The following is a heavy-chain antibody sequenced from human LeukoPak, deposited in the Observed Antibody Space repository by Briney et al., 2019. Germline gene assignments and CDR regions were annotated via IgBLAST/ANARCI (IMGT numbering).Heavy chain of an antibody. V-gene: IGHV4-39*01. D-gene: IGHD2-21*02. CDR3: ARRRLTYFDY. CDR1: GGSISSTSYS. Sequence: PSETLSLTCTVSGGSISSTSYSWGWIRQPPGKGLEWIGSIYYSGGTYYNPSLKSRVIISVDTSKNQFSLKLISVTAADTAVYFCARRRLTYFDYRGQGTLVTVSS. CDR2: IYYSGGT. J-gene: IGHJ4*02.